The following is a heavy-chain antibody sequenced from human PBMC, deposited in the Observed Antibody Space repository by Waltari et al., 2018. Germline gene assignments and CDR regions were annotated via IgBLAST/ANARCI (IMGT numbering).Heavy chain of an antibody. V-gene: IGHV3-30*02. CDR3: AKDAFGNTYLDF. D-gene: IGHD2-2*02. CDR1: GFTFSNFG. CDR2: ICFDGSYK. J-gene: IGHJ4*02. Sequence: QVNLVESGGGVVQPGGYLRLSCATSGFTFSNFGMHWVRQVPGKGLAWVALICFDGSYKFYADYVGGRFTISRDNSARTLYLDMDSLRLDDTAMYYCAKDAFGNTYLDFWGQGTLVTVSS.